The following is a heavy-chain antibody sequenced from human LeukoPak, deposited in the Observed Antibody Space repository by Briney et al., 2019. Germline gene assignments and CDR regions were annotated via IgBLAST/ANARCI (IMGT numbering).Heavy chain of an antibody. CDR1: GGSISSYY. CDR2: IYYSGST. CDR3: ARAIFSVYDYVWGSYRTFDY. Sequence: SETLSLTCTVSGGSISSYYWSWIRQPPGKGLEWIGHIYYSGSTNYNPSLKSRVTISVDTSKNQFSLKLSSVTAADTAVYYCARAIFSVYDYVWGSYRTFDYWGQGTLVTVSS. J-gene: IGHJ4*02. D-gene: IGHD3-16*02. V-gene: IGHV4-59*12.